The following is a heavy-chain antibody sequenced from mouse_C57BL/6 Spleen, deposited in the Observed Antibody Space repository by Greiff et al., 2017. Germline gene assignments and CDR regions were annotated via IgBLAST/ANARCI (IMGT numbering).Heavy chain of an antibody. J-gene: IGHJ3*01. CDR2: IDPSDSET. V-gene: IGHV1-52*01. CDR1: GYTFTSYW. D-gene: IGHD1-1*01. Sequence: QVQLKESGAELVRPGSSVKLSCKASGYTFTSYWMHWVKQRPIQGLEWIGNIDPSDSETHYNQKFKDKATLTVDKSSSTAYMQLSSLTSEDSAVYYCARSNYYGSSEVAYWGQGTLVTVSA. CDR3: ARSNYYGSSEVAY.